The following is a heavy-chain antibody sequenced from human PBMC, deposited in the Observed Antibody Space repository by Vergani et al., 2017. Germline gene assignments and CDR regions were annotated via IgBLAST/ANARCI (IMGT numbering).Heavy chain of an antibody. CDR3: ARGGYDFWGGSHLEYYYYGMDV. V-gene: IGHV1-69*04. CDR2: IIPILGIA. Sequence: QVQLVQSGAEVKKPGSSVKVSCKASGGTFSSYAISWVRQAPGQGLEWMGRIIPILGIANYAQKFQGRVTITADKSTSTAYMELSSLRSEDTAVYYCARGGYDFWGGSHLEYYYYGMDVWGQGTTVTVSS. J-gene: IGHJ6*02. CDR1: GGTFSSYA. D-gene: IGHD3-3*01.